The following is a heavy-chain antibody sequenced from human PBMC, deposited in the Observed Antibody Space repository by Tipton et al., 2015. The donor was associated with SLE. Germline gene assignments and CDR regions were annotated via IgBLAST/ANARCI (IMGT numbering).Heavy chain of an antibody. CDR3: ARDSSGVIN. V-gene: IGHV4-61*09. CDR1: GGSISSGSYY. Sequence: TLSLTYTVSGGSISSGSYYWSWIRQPAGKGLEWIGYIYTSGSTNYNPSLKSRVTISVDTSKNQFSLKLSSVTAADTAVYYCARDSSGVINWGQGTLVTVSS. CDR2: IYTSGST. D-gene: IGHD6-25*01. J-gene: IGHJ4*02.